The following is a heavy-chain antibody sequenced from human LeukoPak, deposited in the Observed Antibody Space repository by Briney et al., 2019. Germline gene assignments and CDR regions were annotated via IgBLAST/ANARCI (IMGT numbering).Heavy chain of an antibody. CDR1: GFTFGDYA. CDR2: IRSKAYGGTT. CDR3: TEVGYGGNPEDYYFDY. V-gene: IGHV3-49*04. Sequence: GGSLRLSCTASGFTFGDYAMSWVRQAPGKGLEWVGFIRSKAYGGTTEYAASVKGRFTISRDDSKSITYLQMNSLKTEDTAVYYCTEVGYGGNPEDYYFDYWGQGTLVTVSS. J-gene: IGHJ4*02. D-gene: IGHD4-23*01.